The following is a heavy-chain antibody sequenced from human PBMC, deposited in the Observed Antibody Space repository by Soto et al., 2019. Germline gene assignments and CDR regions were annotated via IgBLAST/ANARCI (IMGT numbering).Heavy chain of an antibody. V-gene: IGHV4-30-2*01. J-gene: IGHJ5*02. CDR2: IYHSGST. CDR1: GGSISSGGYS. CDR3: ARVPSP. Sequence: QLQLQESGSGLVKPSQTLSLTCAVSGGSISSGGYSWSWIRPPPGKGLKWIGYIYHSGSTYYTPALQSXXTTPVDRSNNQISLKLSSVTAADTAVYYCARVPSPWGQGTLVTVSS.